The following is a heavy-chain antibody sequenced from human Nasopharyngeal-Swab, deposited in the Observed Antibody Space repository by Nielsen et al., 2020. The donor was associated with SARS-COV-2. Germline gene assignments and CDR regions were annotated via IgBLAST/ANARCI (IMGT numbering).Heavy chain of an antibody. J-gene: IGHJ4*02. V-gene: IGHV3-48*01. CDR2: ISSSSSTI. Sequence: GESLKISCAASGFTFSSYSMNWVRQAPGKGLEWISYISSSSSTIYYADSVKGRFTISRDNAKNSLYLQMNSLRAEDTAVYYCAREQGSYYTYWGQGTLVTVSS. CDR3: AREQGSYYTY. D-gene: IGHD1-26*01. CDR1: GFTFSSYS.